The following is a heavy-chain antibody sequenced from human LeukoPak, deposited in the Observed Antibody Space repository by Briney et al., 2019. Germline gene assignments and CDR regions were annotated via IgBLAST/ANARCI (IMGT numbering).Heavy chain of an antibody. CDR1: GGSFSGYY. CDR2: IYYSGST. Sequence: PSETLSLTCAVYGGSFSGYYWSWIRQPPGKGLEWIGYIYYSGSTNYNPSLKSRVTISGDTSKIQFSLKLSSVTAADTAVYYCARSSYYYGADAFDIWGQGTMVTVSS. V-gene: IGHV4-59*01. CDR3: ARSSYYYGADAFDI. D-gene: IGHD3-10*01. J-gene: IGHJ3*02.